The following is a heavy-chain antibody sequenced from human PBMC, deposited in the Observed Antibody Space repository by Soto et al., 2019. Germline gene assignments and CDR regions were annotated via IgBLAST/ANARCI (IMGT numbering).Heavy chain of an antibody. J-gene: IGHJ5*02. CDR3: ARYYYYDSSGSYRNWFDP. Sequence: QITLKESGPTLVKPTQTLTLTCTFSGFSLSTSGVGVGWIRQPPGKALEWLALIYWNDDKRYRPSLKSRLTINTDTSKNQVVLTMTNMDPVDTATYYCARYYYYDSSGSYRNWFDPWGQGTLVTVSS. D-gene: IGHD3-22*01. V-gene: IGHV2-5*01. CDR2: IYWNDDK. CDR1: GFSLSTSGVG.